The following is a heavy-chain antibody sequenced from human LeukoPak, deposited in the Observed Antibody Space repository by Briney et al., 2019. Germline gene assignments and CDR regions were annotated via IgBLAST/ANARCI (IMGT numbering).Heavy chain of an antibody. Sequence: GGSLRLSCAASGFTFSSYAMHWVRQAPGKGLEWVAVISYDGSNKYYADSVKGRFTISRDNSKNTLYLQMNSLRAEDTAVYYCARDDALGDNALDIWGQGTMVTVSS. J-gene: IGHJ3*02. CDR2: ISYDGSNK. V-gene: IGHV3-30*04. D-gene: IGHD3-16*01. CDR3: ARDDALGDNALDI. CDR1: GFTFSSYA.